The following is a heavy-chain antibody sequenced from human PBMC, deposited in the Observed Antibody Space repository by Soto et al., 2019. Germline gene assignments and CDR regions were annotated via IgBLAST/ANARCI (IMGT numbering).Heavy chain of an antibody. J-gene: IGHJ5*02. Sequence: ASVKVSCKASGYTFTSYYMHWVRQAPGQGLEWMGIINPSGGSTSYAQKFQGRVTMTRDTSTSTVYMGLSSLRSEDTAVHYCARDQGYNWNYVSGWFDPWGQGTLVTVSS. CDR2: INPSGGST. CDR3: ARDQGYNWNYVSGWFDP. V-gene: IGHV1-46*01. CDR1: GYTFTSYY. D-gene: IGHD1-7*01.